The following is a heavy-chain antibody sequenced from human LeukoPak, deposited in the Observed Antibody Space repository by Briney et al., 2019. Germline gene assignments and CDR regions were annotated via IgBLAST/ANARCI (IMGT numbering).Heavy chain of an antibody. D-gene: IGHD2-15*01. CDR3: ARDRAHGYCSGGSCYLDAFDI. Sequence: ASVKVSCKASGYTLTSYGISWVRQAPGQGLEWMGWISAYNGNTNYAQKLQGRVTMTTDTSTSTAYMELRSLRSDDTAVYYCARDRAHGYCSGGSCYLDAFDIWGQGTMVTVSS. J-gene: IGHJ3*02. CDR1: GYTLTSYG. V-gene: IGHV1-18*01. CDR2: ISAYNGNT.